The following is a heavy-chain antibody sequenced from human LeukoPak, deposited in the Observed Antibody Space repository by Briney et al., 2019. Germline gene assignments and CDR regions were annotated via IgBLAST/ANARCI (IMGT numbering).Heavy chain of an antibody. Sequence: SETLSLTCTVSGGSISSGSYCWSWIRQPAGKGLEWVGRIYTSGSTNYNPSIKSRVTISVDTSKNQFSLKLSSVTAADTAVYYCARDRGYSYGYYYYYYMDVWGKGTTVTVSS. CDR2: IYTSGST. CDR1: GGSISSGSYC. CDR3: ARDRGYSYGYYYYYYMDV. V-gene: IGHV4-61*02. D-gene: IGHD5-18*01. J-gene: IGHJ6*03.